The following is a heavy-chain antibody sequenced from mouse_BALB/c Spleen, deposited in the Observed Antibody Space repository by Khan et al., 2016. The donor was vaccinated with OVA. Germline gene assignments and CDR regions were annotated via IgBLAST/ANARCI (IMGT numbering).Heavy chain of an antibody. CDR3: ARGNYYGYYCDY. D-gene: IGHD1-1*01. J-gene: IGHJ2*01. Sequence: EVQLLESGPGLVKPSQSLSLTCTVTGYSITSGYAWNWIRQFPGNKLEWMGYISYSGVTSYTPSLKSRISITRDTSKNQFFLQLNSVTTEDTATYYCARGNYYGYYCDYWGQGTTLTVSS. V-gene: IGHV3-2*02. CDR1: GYSITSGYA. CDR2: ISYSGVT.